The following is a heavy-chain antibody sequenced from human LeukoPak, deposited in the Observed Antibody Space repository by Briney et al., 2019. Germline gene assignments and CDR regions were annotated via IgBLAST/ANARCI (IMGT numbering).Heavy chain of an antibody. V-gene: IGHV4-4*09. CDR2: ISDSGST. CDR3: GTADRVRRERYGMDV. Sequence: PSGTLSLTCTVSGASVTTYYWSWIRQPPGKGLEWIGYISDSGSTVYIPSLKSRATISVDTSKNQFSLKLSSVTAADTAVYYCGTADRVRRERYGMDVWGQGTTVTVSS. D-gene: IGHD3-10*01. CDR1: GASVTTYY. J-gene: IGHJ6*02.